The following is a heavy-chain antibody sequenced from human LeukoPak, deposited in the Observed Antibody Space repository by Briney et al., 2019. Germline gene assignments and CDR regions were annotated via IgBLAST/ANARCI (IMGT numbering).Heavy chain of an antibody. CDR2: ISYDGSNK. J-gene: IGHJ4*02. V-gene: IGHV3-30*01. CDR1: GFTFSSHA. Sequence: GGSLRLSCAASGFTFSSHAMHWVRQAPGKGLEWVAVISYDGSNKYYADSVKGRFTISRDNSKNTLYLQMNSLRAEDTAVYYCARDHDMAGTTFVDYWGQGTLVTVSS. CDR3: ARDHDMAGTTFVDY. D-gene: IGHD1-7*01.